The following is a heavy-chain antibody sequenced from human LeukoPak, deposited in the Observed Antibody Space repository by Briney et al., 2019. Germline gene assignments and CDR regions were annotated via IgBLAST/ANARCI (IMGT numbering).Heavy chain of an antibody. CDR3: ARLRLTTGEVFDY. V-gene: IGHV4-39*01. J-gene: IGHJ4*02. CDR1: GGSISSSGYY. CDR2: IYYSGST. D-gene: IGHD7-27*01. Sequence: SETLSLTCTVSGGSISSSGYYWGWIRQPPGKGLEWIGSIYYSGSTYYNPSLKSRVTISVDTSKNQFSLKLSSVTAADTAVYYCARLRLTTGEVFDYWGQGTLVTVSS.